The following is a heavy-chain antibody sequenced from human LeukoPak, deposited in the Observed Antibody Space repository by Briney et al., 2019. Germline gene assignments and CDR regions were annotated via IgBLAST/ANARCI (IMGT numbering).Heavy chain of an antibody. D-gene: IGHD6-19*01. CDR3: ARGPSYSSGWYGIDY. Sequence: TGESLRLSCAASGFTFSYYWMYWVCQVPGKGLVWVSRINSDGSSTSYADSVKGRFTISRDNAKNTLYLQMNSLRAEDTAVYYCARGPSYSSGWYGIDYWGQGTLVTVSS. V-gene: IGHV3-74*01. CDR2: INSDGSST. J-gene: IGHJ4*02. CDR1: GFTFSYYW.